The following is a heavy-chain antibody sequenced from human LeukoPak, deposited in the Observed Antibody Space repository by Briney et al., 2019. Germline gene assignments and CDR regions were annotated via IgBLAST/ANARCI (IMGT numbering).Heavy chain of an antibody. Sequence: ASVKVSSKASGGTFSSYAISWVRQAPGQGLEWMGGIIPIFGTANYAQKFQGRVTITADESTSTAYMELSSLRSEDTAVYYCARVIGYSGYETFDYWGQGTLVTVSS. CDR2: IIPIFGTA. V-gene: IGHV1-69*13. CDR1: GGTFSSYA. J-gene: IGHJ4*02. D-gene: IGHD5-12*01. CDR3: ARVIGYSGYETFDY.